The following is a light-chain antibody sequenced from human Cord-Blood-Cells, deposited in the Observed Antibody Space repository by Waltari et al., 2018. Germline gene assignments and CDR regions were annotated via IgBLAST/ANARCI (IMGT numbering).Light chain of an antibody. V-gene: IGLV2-23*01. Sequence: QSALTQPASVSGSPGQSITISCTGTSSDVGSYNLVSWYQQHPGKAPKLMIYEGSKRPSGVSNRFSGSKSVNTASLTISGLQAEDEADYYCCSYAGSSSYVFGTGTKATVL. CDR2: EGS. J-gene: IGLJ1*01. CDR3: CSYAGSSSYV. CDR1: SSDVGSYNL.